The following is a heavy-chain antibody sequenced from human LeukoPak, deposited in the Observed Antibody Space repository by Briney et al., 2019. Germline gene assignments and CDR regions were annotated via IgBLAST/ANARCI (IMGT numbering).Heavy chain of an antibody. CDR3: AKGKVGATFDAFDI. J-gene: IGHJ3*02. D-gene: IGHD1-26*01. Sequence: PAGRSLRLSCAASGFTFDDYAMHWVRQAPGKGLEWVSGISWNSGSIGYADSVKGRFTISRDNAKNSLYLQMNSLRAEDTALYYCAKGKVGATFDAFDIWGRGTLVTVSS. CDR1: GFTFDDYA. CDR2: ISWNSGSI. V-gene: IGHV3-9*01.